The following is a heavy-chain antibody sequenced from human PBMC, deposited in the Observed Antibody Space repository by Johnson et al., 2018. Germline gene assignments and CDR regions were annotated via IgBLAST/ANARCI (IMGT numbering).Heavy chain of an antibody. CDR2: INPSGGST. J-gene: IGHJ6*02. Sequence: QVQLVESGAEVKKXGASXKVXCKASGYTFTSYYMHWVRQAPGQGPEWMGIINPSGGSTRYAQKFQGRVTRTRDTSTSTVYMERRSLRSEDTGVYYCARASPAGDDYVYGMDVWGQGTTVTVSS. V-gene: IGHV1-46*01. CDR3: ARASPAGDDYVYGMDV. CDR1: GYTFTSYY. D-gene: IGHD3-10*01.